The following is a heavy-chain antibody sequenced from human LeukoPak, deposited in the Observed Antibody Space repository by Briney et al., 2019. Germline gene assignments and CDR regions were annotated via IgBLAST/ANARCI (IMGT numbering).Heavy chain of an antibody. Sequence: GASVKVSCKASGYTFTSYDINWVLQATGQGLEWMGWMNPNSGNTGYAQKFQGRVTMTRNTSISTAYMELSSLRSEDTAVYYCARGLRARLSSAYYYYYMDVWGKGTTVTVSS. CDR1: GYTFTSYD. D-gene: IGHD6-6*01. CDR3: ARGLRARLSSAYYYYYMDV. V-gene: IGHV1-8*01. CDR2: MNPNSGNT. J-gene: IGHJ6*03.